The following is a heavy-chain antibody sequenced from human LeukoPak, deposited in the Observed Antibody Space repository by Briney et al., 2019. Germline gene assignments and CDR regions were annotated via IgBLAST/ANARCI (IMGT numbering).Heavy chain of an antibody. CDR2: ISTYDGKT. CDR3: ARDGRIVGPTTVDGYFDQ. D-gene: IGHD1-26*01. V-gene: IGHV1-18*01. CDR1: GGTXSNYA. Sequence: ASVKVSCKASGGTXSNYAISWLRQAPGQGLEWMGWISTYDGKTRYAQKFQDRVTMATDTSTSAAYMELRSLRFDDTAVYFCARDGRIVGPTTVDGYFDQWGQGTLVTVSS. J-gene: IGHJ4*02.